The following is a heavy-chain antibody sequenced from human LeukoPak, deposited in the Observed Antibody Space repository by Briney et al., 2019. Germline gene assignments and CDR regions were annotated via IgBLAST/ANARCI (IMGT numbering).Heavy chain of an antibody. CDR3: ARDLEVVVPAAMGSDAFDI. D-gene: IGHD2-2*01. J-gene: IGHJ3*02. CDR2: ISAYNGNT. CDR1: GYTFTSYG. V-gene: IGHV1-18*04. Sequence: GASVKVSCKASGYTFTSYGISWVRQAPGQGLEWMGWISAYNGNTNYAQKLQGRVTMTTDTSTSTAYMELRSLRSDDTAVYYCARDLEVVVPAAMGSDAFDIWGQGTMVTVSS.